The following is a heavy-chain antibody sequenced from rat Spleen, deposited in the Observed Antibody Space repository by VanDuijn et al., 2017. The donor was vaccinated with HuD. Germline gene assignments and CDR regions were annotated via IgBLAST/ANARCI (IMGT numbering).Heavy chain of an antibody. CDR1: GFTFSNYY. J-gene: IGHJ3*01. CDR2: ISPSGGNA. D-gene: IGHD3-8*01. V-gene: IGHV5S13*01. CDR3: ATAYYSAYTQSKSTFNWFTY. Sequence: EVQLVESGGGVVQPGRSLKLSCAASGFTFSNYYMAWVRQAPTNGLEWVASISPSGGNAYFPDSVKDRVTISRDNAKNIQYLQMDSLRSEDTATYYCATAYYSAYTQSKSTFNWFTYWGLGTLVTVSS.